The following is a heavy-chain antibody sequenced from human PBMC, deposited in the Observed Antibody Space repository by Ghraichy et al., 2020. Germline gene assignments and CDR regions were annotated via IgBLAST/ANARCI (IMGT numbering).Heavy chain of an antibody. CDR3: ARDHHLYSGSYSTFDY. CDR1: GYTFTSYY. Sequence: ASVKVSCKASGYTFTSYYMHWVRQAPGQGLEWMGIINPSGGSTSYAQKFQGRVTMTRDTSTSTVYMELSSLRSEDTAVYYCARDHHLYSGSYSTFDYWGQGTLVTVSS. V-gene: IGHV1-46*01. D-gene: IGHD1-26*01. CDR2: INPSGGST. J-gene: IGHJ4*02.